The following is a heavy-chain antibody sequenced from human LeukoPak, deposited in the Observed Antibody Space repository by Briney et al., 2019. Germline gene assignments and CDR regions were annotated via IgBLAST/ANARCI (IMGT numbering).Heavy chain of an antibody. CDR2: IYHSGST. Sequence: SETLSLTCAVSGGSISSGGYSWSWIRQPPGKGLEWIGYIYHSGSTYYNPSLKSRVTISVDRSKNQFSLKLSSVTAADTAVYYCARSVAGTPNWFDPWGQGTLVIVSS. V-gene: IGHV4-30-2*01. CDR1: GGSISSGGYS. J-gene: IGHJ5*02. D-gene: IGHD6-19*01. CDR3: ARSVAGTPNWFDP.